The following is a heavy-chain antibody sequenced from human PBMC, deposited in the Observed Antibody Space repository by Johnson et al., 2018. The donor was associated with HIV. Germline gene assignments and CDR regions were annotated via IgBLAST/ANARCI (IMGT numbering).Heavy chain of an antibody. D-gene: IGHD6-6*01. Sequence: QVQLVESGGGVVQPGRSLRLSCAASGFTFSSYAMHWVRQAPGKGLEWVAVLSYDGGNKYYADSVKGRFTISRDNSKNTLYLHMNSLRAEDSAVYYCARDRAPFYSSSSTPFDVFDIWGQGTMVTVSS. CDR3: ARDRAPFYSSSSTPFDVFDI. CDR2: LSYDGGNK. CDR1: GFTFSSYA. J-gene: IGHJ3*02. V-gene: IGHV3-30-3*01.